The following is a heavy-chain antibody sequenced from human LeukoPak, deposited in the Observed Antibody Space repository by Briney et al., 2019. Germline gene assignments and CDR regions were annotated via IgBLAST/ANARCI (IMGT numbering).Heavy chain of an antibody. V-gene: IGHV4-34*01. D-gene: IGHD5-12*01. J-gene: IGHJ4*02. Sequence: SETLSLTCAVYGGSFSGYYWSWIRQPPGKGLEWIGEINQSGSTNYNPSLKSRVTISVDTSKNQFSLKLSSVTAADTAVYYCARGRGLRIPFDYWGQGTLVTVSS. CDR2: INQSGST. CDR1: GGSFSGYY. CDR3: ARGRGLRIPFDY.